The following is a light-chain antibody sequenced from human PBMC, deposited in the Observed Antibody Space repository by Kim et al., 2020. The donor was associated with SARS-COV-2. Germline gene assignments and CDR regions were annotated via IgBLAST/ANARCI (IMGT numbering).Light chain of an antibody. CDR2: EVS. V-gene: IGLV2-8*01. Sequence: GQSVTISCTGTSSDLGGYNYVSWYQQHPGKAPKLMIYEVSKRPSGVPDRFSGSKSGNTASLTVSGLQAEDEADYYCSSYADSNNLVFGGGTQLTVL. J-gene: IGLJ3*02. CDR1: SSDLGGYNY. CDR3: SSYADSNNLV.